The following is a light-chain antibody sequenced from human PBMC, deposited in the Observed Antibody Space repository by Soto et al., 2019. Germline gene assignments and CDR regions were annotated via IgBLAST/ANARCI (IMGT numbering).Light chain of an antibody. CDR1: SSNILAGYD. J-gene: IGLJ1*01. CDR2: GNS. V-gene: IGLV1-40*01. CDR3: QSYDSSLSGSYV. Sequence: QSVLTHPPSVSGAPGQSVTISFPGISSNILAGYDVHWYQRLPGTAPKLLIYGNSNRPSGVPDRFSGSKSGTSASLAITGLQAEDEADYYCQSYDSSLSGSYVFGTGTKVTVL.